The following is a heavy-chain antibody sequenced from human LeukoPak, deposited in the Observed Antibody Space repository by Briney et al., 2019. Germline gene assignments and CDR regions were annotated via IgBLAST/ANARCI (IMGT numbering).Heavy chain of an antibody. CDR2: IIPIFGTA. CDR1: GGTFSSYA. J-gene: IGHJ4*02. D-gene: IGHD4/OR15-4a*01. CDR3: ARDAALTTTGSIRWFAG. V-gene: IGHV1-69*06. Sequence: SVKVSSKASGGTFSSYAISWVRQAPGQGLEWMGGIIPIFGTANYAQKFQGRVTITADKSTSTAYMGLSSLRSEDTAVYYCARDAALTTTGSIRWFAGWGQGSLVTVS.